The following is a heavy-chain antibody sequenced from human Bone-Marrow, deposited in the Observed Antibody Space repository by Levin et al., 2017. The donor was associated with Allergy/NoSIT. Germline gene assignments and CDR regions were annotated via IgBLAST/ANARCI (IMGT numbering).Heavy chain of an antibody. V-gene: IGHV4-39*07. D-gene: IGHD3-16*02. CDR1: GGSISSSRYY. J-gene: IGHJ4*02. CDR2: IYYSGST. Sequence: SCTVSGGSISSSRYYWGWIRQPPGKGLEWIGSIYYSGSTYYNPSLKSRVTISVDTSKNQFSLKLSSVTAADTAVYYCARDGMITFGGVIVTKFDYWGQGTLVTVSS. CDR3: ARDGMITFGGVIVTKFDY.